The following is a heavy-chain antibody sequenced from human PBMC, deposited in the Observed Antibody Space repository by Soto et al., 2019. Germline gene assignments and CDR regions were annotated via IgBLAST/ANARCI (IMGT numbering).Heavy chain of an antibody. CDR1: GFTFSTFA. CDR3: AKRPHFVEAHYFHS. D-gene: IGHD2-15*01. J-gene: IGHJ4*02. CDR2: IIGSGTHT. V-gene: IGHV3-23*01. Sequence: GGSLRLSCAASGFTFSTFAMSWVRQAPGKGLEWVSTIIGSGTHTYYADSVKGRFTISRDNSRNTLFLQMNSLRAEDTAVYFCAKRPHFVEAHYFHSPGQGTLVTVSS.